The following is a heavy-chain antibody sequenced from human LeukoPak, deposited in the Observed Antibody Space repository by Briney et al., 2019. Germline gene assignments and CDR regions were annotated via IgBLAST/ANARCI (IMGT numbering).Heavy chain of an antibody. J-gene: IGHJ4*02. D-gene: IGHD2-15*01. CDR3: ARQPSYCSGGSCYGDY. V-gene: IGHV1-2*02. CDR2: INPSSGGT. CDR1: GYTFTGYH. Sequence: ASVKVSCKASGYTFTGYHMHWVRQAPGQGLEWMGWINPSSGGTSYAQKFQGRVTMTRDTSISTAYMELTRLRSDDTAVYYCARQPSYCSGGSCYGDYWGQGTLVTVSS.